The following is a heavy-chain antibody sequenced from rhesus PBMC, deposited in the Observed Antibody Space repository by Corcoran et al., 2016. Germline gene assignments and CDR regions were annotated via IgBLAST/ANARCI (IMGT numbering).Heavy chain of an antibody. CDR2: ISYSGST. Sequence: QLQLQESGPGLVKPSETLSVTCAVSGGSISSSYWSWIRQSPGKGLEWIAFISYSGSTSYNPSLKSRVTISRDTSKNQFSLNLNSVTAADTAVYYCVRDNNNYVYWYFDLWGPGTPITISS. D-gene: IGHD3-22*01. CDR3: VRDNNNYVYWYFDL. J-gene: IGHJ2*01. CDR1: GGSISSSY. V-gene: IGHV4-122*02.